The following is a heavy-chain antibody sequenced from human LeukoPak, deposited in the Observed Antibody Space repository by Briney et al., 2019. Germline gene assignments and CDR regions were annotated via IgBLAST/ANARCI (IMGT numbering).Heavy chain of an antibody. CDR1: GFSFSSYA. Sequence: GGSLRLSCAASGFSFSSYAMSWVRQAPGKGLEWVSAISDSGGSTYYADSVKGRFTISRDNSKNTLYLQVNSLRAGDTAVYYCARACSGGSCYLAAFDIWGQGTMVTVSS. J-gene: IGHJ3*02. CDR2: ISDSGGST. D-gene: IGHD2-15*01. V-gene: IGHV3-23*01. CDR3: ARACSGGSCYLAAFDI.